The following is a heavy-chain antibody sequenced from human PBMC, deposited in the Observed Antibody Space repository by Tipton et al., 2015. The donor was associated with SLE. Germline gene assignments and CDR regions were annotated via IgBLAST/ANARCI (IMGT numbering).Heavy chain of an antibody. CDR3: ARTAGRSVKLWYFDL. CDR1: GGSLSSYY. D-gene: IGHD5-18*01. V-gene: IGHV4-59*12. CDR2: LSYSGST. Sequence: LRLSCTVSGGSLSSYYWSWIRQSPEKGLEWIGYLSYSGSTNYNPSLESRVTISVDTSKNQFSLKLSSVTDVDTAVYYCARTAGRSVKLWYFDLWGRGTLVTVSS. J-gene: IGHJ2*01.